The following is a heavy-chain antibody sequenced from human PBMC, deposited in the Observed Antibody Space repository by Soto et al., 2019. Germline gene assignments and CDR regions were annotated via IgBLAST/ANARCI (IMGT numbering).Heavy chain of an antibody. D-gene: IGHD3-22*01. CDR2: ISGSAGTT. Sequence: QAGGSLRLSCVASGFAFTNYAMSWVRQAPGKGLQWVSGISGSAGTTYYADSVKARFTISRDNSKNTLFLQMNSLRAEDTAMYYCAKDWNPMYHYDTTGRFHFDSWGQGTLVTVSS. CDR3: AKDWNPMYHYDTTGRFHFDS. V-gene: IGHV3-23*01. J-gene: IGHJ4*02. CDR1: GFAFTNYA.